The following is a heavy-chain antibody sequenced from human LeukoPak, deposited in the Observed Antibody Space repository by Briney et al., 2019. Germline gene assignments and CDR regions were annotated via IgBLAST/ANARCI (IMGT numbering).Heavy chain of an antibody. CDR3: ARGSGSPWYFDY. D-gene: IGHD3-10*01. V-gene: IGHV1-24*01. CDR1: GYTLTELS. J-gene: IGHJ4*02. CDR2: FDPEDGET. Sequence: ASVKVSCKVSGYTLTELSMHWVRRAPGKGLEWMGGFDPEDGETIYAQKFQGRVTMTEDTSTDTAYMELSSLRSEDTAVYYCARGSGSPWYFDYWGQGTLVTVSS.